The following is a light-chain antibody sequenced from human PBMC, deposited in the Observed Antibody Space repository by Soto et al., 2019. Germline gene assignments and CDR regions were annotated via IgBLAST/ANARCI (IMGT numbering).Light chain of an antibody. V-gene: IGLV1-40*01. CDR3: QSYDSSLSGGV. CDR2: GNS. CDR1: SSNIGAGYD. Sequence: QAVVTQPPSVSGAPGQRVTISCTESSSNIGAGYDVHWYQHLPGTAPKLLIYGNSNRPSGVPDRFSGSKSGTSASLAITGLQAEDEADYYCQSYDSSLSGGVFGGGTKLTVL. J-gene: IGLJ3*02.